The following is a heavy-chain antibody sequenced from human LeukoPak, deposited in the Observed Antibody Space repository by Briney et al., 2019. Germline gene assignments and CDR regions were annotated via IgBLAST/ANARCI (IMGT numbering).Heavy chain of an antibody. CDR2: IYYSGST. CDR1: GGSISSGGYY. CDR3: ARVSIAAAGHFDY. Sequence: SETLSLTCTVSGGSISSGGYYWSWIRQHPGKGLEWIGYIYYSGSTYYNPSLKSRVTISVDTSKNQFSLKLSSVTAADTAVYYCARVSIAAAGHFDYWGQGTLVTVSS. J-gene: IGHJ4*02. V-gene: IGHV4-31*03. D-gene: IGHD6-13*01.